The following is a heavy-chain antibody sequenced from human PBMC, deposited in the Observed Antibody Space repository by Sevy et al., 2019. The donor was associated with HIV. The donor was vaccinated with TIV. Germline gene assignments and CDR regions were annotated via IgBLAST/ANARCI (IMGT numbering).Heavy chain of an antibody. J-gene: IGHJ5*02. V-gene: IGHV4-38-2*01. Sequence: SETLSLTCAVSGYSISSGYYWGWIRQPPGKGLEWIGSIIHSGSTYYNPSLKSRVTISVDTSKNQFSLKLSSVTAADTAVYFCARTPSSYDSSGRYYPWFDPWGQGSLVTVSS. CDR2: IIHSGST. CDR1: GYSISSGYY. D-gene: IGHD3-22*01. CDR3: ARTPSSYDSSGRYYPWFDP.